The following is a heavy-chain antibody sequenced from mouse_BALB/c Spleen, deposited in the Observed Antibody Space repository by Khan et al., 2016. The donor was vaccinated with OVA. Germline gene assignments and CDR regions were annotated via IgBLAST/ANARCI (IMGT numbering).Heavy chain of an antibody. CDR2: ISSGGDYT. D-gene: IGHD1-1*01. Sequence: EVQLLETGGGLVKPGGPLKLSCAASGFTFSSFAMSWVRQTPEKRLEWVATISSGGDYTYYPDSVKGRFTISRDNAKNTLYLQLSSLRSEDTAMYYCARHNYGPFAYWGQGTLVTVSA. CDR3: ARHNYGPFAY. J-gene: IGHJ3*01. CDR1: GFTFSSFA. V-gene: IGHV5-9-3*01.